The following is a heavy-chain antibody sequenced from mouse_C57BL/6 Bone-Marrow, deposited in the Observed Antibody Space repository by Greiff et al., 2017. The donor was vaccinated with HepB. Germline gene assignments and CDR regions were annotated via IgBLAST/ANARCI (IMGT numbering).Heavy chain of an antibody. Sequence: QVQLKQPGAELVMPGASVKLSCKASGYTFTSYWMHWVKQRPGQGLEWIGEIDPSDSYTNYNQKFKGKSTLTVDKSSSTAYMQLSSLTSEDSAVYYGARPHYGSSFWFAYWGQGTLVTVSA. CDR3: ARPHYGSSFWFAY. J-gene: IGHJ3*01. D-gene: IGHD1-1*01. V-gene: IGHV1-69*01. CDR1: GYTFTSYW. CDR2: IDPSDSYT.